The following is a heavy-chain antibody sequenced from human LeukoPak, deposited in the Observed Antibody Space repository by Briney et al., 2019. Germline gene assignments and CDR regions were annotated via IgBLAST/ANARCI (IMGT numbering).Heavy chain of an antibody. CDR2: INPNSGGT. CDR3: ARAVDYYGSGSYYNPLDY. Sequence: ASVKVSCKASGYTFTGYYMHWVRQAPGQGLEWMGWINPNSGGTNYAQKFQGRVTMTRDTSISTAYMELSRLRSDDTAVYYCARAVDYYGSGSYYNPLDYWGQGTLVTVPS. J-gene: IGHJ4*02. D-gene: IGHD3-10*01. CDR1: GYTFTGYY. V-gene: IGHV1-2*02.